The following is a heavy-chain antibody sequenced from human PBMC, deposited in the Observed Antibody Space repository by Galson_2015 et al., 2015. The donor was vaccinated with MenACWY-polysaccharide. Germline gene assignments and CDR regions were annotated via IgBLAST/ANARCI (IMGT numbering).Heavy chain of an antibody. V-gene: IGHV1-46*01. CDR2: INPSGGST. D-gene: IGHD6-13*01. CDR3: ARVPRGLTIAAADYKFDP. J-gene: IGHJ5*02. CDR1: GYTFTSYY. Sequence: SVKVSCKASGYTFTSYYMHWVRQAPGQGLEWMGIINPSGGSTSYAQKFQGRVTMTRDTSTSTVYMELSSLRSEDTAVYYCARVPRGLTIAAADYKFDPWGQGTLVTVSS.